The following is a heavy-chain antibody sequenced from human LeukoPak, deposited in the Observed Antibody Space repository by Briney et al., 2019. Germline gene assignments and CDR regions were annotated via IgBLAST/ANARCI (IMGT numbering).Heavy chain of an antibody. V-gene: IGHV1-69*13. Sequence: SVKVSCKASGGTFSSYAISWVPQAPGQGLEWMGGIIPIFGTANYAQKFQGRVTITADESTSTAYMELSSLRSEDTAVYYCATGRWNSSSWGDYWGQGTLVTVSS. J-gene: IGHJ4*02. CDR2: IIPIFGTA. CDR3: ATGRWNSSSWGDY. D-gene: IGHD6-13*01. CDR1: GGTFSSYA.